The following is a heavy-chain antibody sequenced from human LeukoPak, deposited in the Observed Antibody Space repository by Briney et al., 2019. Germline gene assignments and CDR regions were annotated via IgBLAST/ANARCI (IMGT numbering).Heavy chain of an antibody. CDR3: AKDLSLESYGDDYYVMDV. CDR2: ISYGGSNK. D-gene: IGHD5-18*01. V-gene: IGHV3-30*18. CDR1: GFTFSSYG. Sequence: GRSLRLSCAASGFTFSSYGMHWVRQAPGKGLEWVAVISYGGSNKYYADSVKGRFTISRDNSKNALYLQMNSLRAEDTAVYYWAKDLSLESYGDDYYVMDVWGEGTTVTVS. J-gene: IGHJ6*02.